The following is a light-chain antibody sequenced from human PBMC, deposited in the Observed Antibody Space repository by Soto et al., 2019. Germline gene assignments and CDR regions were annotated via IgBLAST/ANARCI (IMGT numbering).Light chain of an antibody. Sequence: EIVLTQSPDTLSLSPGERATLSCRASQSVSSSYLAWYQQKPGQAPRLLIYGASTRATGIPDRFSGSGSGTDFTLTISRLEPEDFAVFYCQQYDNSITFGQGTRLE. J-gene: IGKJ5*01. CDR3: QQYDNSIT. CDR1: QSVSSSY. V-gene: IGKV3-20*01. CDR2: GAS.